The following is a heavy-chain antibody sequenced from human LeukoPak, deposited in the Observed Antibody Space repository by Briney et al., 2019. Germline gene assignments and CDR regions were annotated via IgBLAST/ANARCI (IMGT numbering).Heavy chain of an antibody. CDR3: ARDSIGLGELRP. CDR2: IYYSGST. Sequence: SQTLSLTCTVSGGSISSGAYYWSWIRQHPGKGLEWIGYIYYSGSTYYNPSLKSRVTISVDRSKNQFSLKLSSVTTADTAVYYWARDSIGLGELRPWGQGTLVTVSS. D-gene: IGHD1-7*01. V-gene: IGHV4-31*03. J-gene: IGHJ5*02. CDR1: GGSISSGAYY.